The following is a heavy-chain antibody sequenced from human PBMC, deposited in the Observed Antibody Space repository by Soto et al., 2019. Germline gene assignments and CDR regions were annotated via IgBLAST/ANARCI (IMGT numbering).Heavy chain of an antibody. J-gene: IGHJ5*02. CDR2: IHYSGST. CDR1: GGSINSYY. V-gene: IGHV4-59*01. D-gene: IGHD6-6*01. Sequence: SETLSLTCTVSGGSINSYYWGWIRQPPGRGLEWIGYIHYSGSTNYNPSLKSRVTISIDTPKNQFSLKVNSMTAADTAVYYCARGGLAARKGRWFDPWGQGTLVTVSS. CDR3: ARGGLAARKGRWFDP.